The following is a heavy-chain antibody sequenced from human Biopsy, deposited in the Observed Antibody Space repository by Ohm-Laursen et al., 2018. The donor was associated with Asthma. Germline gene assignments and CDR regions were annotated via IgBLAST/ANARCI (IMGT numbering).Heavy chain of an antibody. CDR3: ARGDSSNWSHYYFDY. CDR1: GFAFNNSS. V-gene: IGHV3-23*01. D-gene: IGHD3-22*01. J-gene: IGHJ4*02. CDR2: ISAGGVRT. Sequence: SLRLSCSASGFAFNNSSMTWVRQAPGKGLEWVSSISAGGVRTFYADSVRGRFTVSRDYSKNTLYLQMHSLRAEDTAVYYCARGDSSNWSHYYFDYWGQGTLVTVSS.